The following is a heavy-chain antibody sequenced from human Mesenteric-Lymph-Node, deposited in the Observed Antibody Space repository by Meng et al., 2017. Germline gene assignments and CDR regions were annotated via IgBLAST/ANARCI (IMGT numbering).Heavy chain of an antibody. V-gene: IGHV1-69*05. CDR1: GGTFSSYA. Sequence: SVKVSCKASGGTFSSYAISWVRQAPGQGLEWMGGIIPIFGTANYAQKFQGRVTITTDESTSTAYMELSSLRSEDTAVYYCARACYYDSSGYYYYSYYGMDVWGQGTMVTVSS. J-gene: IGHJ6*02. CDR3: ARACYYDSSGYYYYSYYGMDV. CDR2: IIPIFGTA. D-gene: IGHD3-22*01.